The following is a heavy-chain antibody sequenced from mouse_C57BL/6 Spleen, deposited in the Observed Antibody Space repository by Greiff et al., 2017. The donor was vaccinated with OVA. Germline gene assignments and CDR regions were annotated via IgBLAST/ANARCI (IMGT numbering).Heavy chain of an antibody. CDR1: GYAFSSYW. D-gene: IGHD2-5*01. V-gene: IGHV1-80*01. CDR3: ARRGATIVTTSYFDY. Sequence: VQLQQSGAELVKPGASVKISCKASGYAFSSYWMNWVKQRPGKGLEWIGQIYPGDGDTNYNGKFKGKATLTADKSSSTAYMQLSSLTSEDSAVYFCARRGATIVTTSYFDYWGQGTTLTVSS. J-gene: IGHJ2*01. CDR2: IYPGDGDT.